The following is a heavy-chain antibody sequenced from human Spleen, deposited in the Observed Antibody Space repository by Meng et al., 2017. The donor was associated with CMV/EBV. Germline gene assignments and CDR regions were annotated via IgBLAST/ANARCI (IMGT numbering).Heavy chain of an antibody. J-gene: IGHJ6*02. D-gene: IGHD1-26*01. V-gene: IGHV4-31*03. CDR3: ARVRMGAGCMDV. CDR2: IYYSGST. CDR1: GGSISSGGYY. Sequence: SETLSLTCTVSGGSISSGGYYWSWIRQHPGKGLEWIGYIYYSGSTYYNPSLKSRVTISVDTSKNQFSLKLSSVTAADTAVYYCARVRMGAGCMDVWGQGTTVTVSS.